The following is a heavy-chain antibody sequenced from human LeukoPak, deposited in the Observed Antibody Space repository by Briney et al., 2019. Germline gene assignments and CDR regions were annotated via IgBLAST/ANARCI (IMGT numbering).Heavy chain of an antibody. Sequence: GGSLRLPCAAIGFTFSTYDVNWVRQAPGKGLEWVSYINSGGSTISYTDSVKGRFTISRDDAKNSVFLQMNSLRAEDTAIYYCARRHDYDDYWGYYYYGMDAWGQGTTVTVSS. CDR3: ARRHDYDDYWGYYYYGMDA. CDR2: INSGGSTI. V-gene: IGHV3-48*03. J-gene: IGHJ6*02. D-gene: IGHD4-17*01. CDR1: GFTFSTYD.